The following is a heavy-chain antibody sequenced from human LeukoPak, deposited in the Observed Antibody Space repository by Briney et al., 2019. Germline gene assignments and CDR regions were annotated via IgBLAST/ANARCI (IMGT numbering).Heavy chain of an antibody. V-gene: IGHV4-34*01. CDR2: INHSGST. J-gene: IGHJ4*02. D-gene: IGHD3-22*01. CDR1: GGSFSGYY. Sequence: SETLSLTCAVYGGSFSGYYWSWIRQPPGKGLEGIGEINHSGSTNYNPSLKSRVTISVDTSKNQFSLKLSSVTAADTAVYYCARGDFGYDSSGYYIPYFDYWGQGTLVTVSS. CDR3: ARGDFGYDSSGYYIPYFDY.